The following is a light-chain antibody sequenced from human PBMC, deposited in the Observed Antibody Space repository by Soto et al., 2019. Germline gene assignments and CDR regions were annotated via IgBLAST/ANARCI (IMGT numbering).Light chain of an antibody. V-gene: IGKV3-11*01. CDR3: QQRSNWPPLT. CDR2: DAS. J-gene: IGKJ4*01. CDR1: QSVSTY. Sequence: EIVLTQSPATLSLSPGERATLSCRASQSVSTYLAWYQQKPGQAPRLLIYDASNRATGIPTRFSGSGSGTDFTLTIINLEHEDFAAYYCQQRSNWPPLTFGGGTKVEIK.